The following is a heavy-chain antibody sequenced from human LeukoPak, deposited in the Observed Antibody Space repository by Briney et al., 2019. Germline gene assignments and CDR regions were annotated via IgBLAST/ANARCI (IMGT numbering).Heavy chain of an antibody. CDR3: ASISSSWHAFDI. V-gene: IGHV1-18*01. J-gene: IGHJ3*02. CDR2: ISAYNGKT. D-gene: IGHD6-13*01. Sequence: GASVKVSCKASGYTLTSYGISWVRQAPGQGLECMGWISAYNGKTNYVEKLQGRVIMTTDTSTSTAYMELRSLRSDDTAVYYCASISSSWHAFDIWGQGTMVTVSS. CDR1: GYTLTSYG.